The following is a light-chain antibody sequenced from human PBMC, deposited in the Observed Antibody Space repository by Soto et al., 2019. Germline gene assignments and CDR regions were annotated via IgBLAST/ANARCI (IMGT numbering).Light chain of an antibody. CDR1: SSNIGSYS. Sequence: QSVLTQSPSASGTPGQRVTISCSGSSSNIGSYSVNWYQQLPGTAPKLLIYNNNQRPSGVPDRFSGSKSGTSASLTISGLQSEDEAGYYCAAWDASLNGPVFGGGTKLTVL. J-gene: IGLJ2*01. CDR3: AAWDASLNGPV. CDR2: NNN. V-gene: IGLV1-44*01.